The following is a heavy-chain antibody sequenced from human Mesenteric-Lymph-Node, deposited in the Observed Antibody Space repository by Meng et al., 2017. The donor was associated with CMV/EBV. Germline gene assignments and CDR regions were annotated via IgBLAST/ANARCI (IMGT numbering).Heavy chain of an antibody. CDR1: GFTFSSYD. J-gene: IGHJ4*02. D-gene: IGHD6-19*01. CDR2: ISSSSSTI. Sequence: GESLKISCGASGFTFSSYDMSWVRQAPGKGLEWVSYISSSSSTIYYADSVKGRFTISRDNAKNSLYLQMNSLRAEDTAVYYCARGGSSGWVYWGQGTLVTVSS. V-gene: IGHV3-48*04. CDR3: ARGGSSGWVY.